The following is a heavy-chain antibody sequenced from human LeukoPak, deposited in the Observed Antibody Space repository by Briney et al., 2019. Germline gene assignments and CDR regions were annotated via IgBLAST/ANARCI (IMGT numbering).Heavy chain of an antibody. CDR2: INHSGST. V-gene: IGHV4-34*01. J-gene: IGHJ3*02. Sequence: SETLSLTCAVYGGSFSGYYWNWIRQSPGKGLEWIGEINHSGSTNYNPSLESRVTISVDTSKSQFSLKLSSVTAADTAVYYCARPTRYTKGAFDIWGQGTMVTVSS. D-gene: IGHD1-1*01. CDR3: ARPTRYTKGAFDI. CDR1: GGSFSGYY.